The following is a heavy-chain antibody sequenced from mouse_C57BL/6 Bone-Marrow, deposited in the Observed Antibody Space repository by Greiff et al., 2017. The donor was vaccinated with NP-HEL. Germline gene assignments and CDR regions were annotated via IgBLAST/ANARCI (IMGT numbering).Heavy chain of an antibody. V-gene: IGHV1-81*01. CDR2: ISPRSGNT. CDR3: ARLGSAY. Sequence: VQLQQSGAELARPGASVTLSCKASGYTFTSYGISWVKQRTGQGLEWIGEISPRSGNTYYTEKFKGKATLTADKSSSTAYMELRSLTSEDSAVYFCARLGSAYWGQGTLVTVSA. D-gene: IGHD3-1*01. CDR1: GYTFTSYG. J-gene: IGHJ3*01.